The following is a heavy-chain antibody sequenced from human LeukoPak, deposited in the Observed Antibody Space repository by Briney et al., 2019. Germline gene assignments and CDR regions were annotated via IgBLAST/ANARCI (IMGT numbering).Heavy chain of an antibody. CDR1: GFTFSSYS. Sequence: PGGSLRLSCAASGFTFSSYSMNWVRQAPGKGLEWVSYISSSSSTIYYADSVKGRFTISRDNSKNTLYLQMNSLRAEDTAVYYCAKDLGYGDRWAQYYFDYWGQGTLVTVSS. CDR3: AKDLGYGDRWAQYYFDY. V-gene: IGHV3-48*01. D-gene: IGHD4-17*01. CDR2: ISSSSSTI. J-gene: IGHJ4*02.